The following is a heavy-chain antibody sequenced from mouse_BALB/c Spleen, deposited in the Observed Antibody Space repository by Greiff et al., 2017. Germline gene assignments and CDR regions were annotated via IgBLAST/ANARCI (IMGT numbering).Heavy chain of an antibody. J-gene: IGHJ2*01. CDR1: GFTFSSYT. Sequence: VESGGGLVQPGGSLKLSCAASGFTFSSYTMSWVRQTPEKRLEWVAYISNGGGSTYYPDTVKGRFTISRDNAKNTLYLQMSSLKSEDTAMYYCARRQVFFDYWGQGTTLTVSS. CDR2: ISNGGGST. CDR3: ARRQVFFDY. V-gene: IGHV5-12-2*01.